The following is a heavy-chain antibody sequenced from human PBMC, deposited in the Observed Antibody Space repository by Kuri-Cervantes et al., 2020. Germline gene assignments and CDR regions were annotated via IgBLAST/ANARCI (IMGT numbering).Heavy chain of an antibody. D-gene: IGHD2-15*01. CDR3: ARGGYCSGGSCYEIDY. J-gene: IGHJ4*02. Sequence: GESLKISCAASGFTFSSYDMRWVRQATGKGLEWVSAIGTAGDTYYPGSVKGRFTISRENAKNSLYLQMNSLRAGDTAVYYCARGGYCSGGSCYEIDYWGQGTLVTVSS. CDR2: IGTAGDT. CDR1: GFTFSSYD. V-gene: IGHV3-13*01.